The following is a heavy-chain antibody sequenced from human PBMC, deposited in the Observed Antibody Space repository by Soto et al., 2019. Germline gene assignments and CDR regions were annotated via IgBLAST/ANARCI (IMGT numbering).Heavy chain of an antibody. CDR2: IFWVGGVT. D-gene: IGHD3-16*01. CDR3: GKDLSRGGLES. J-gene: IGHJ4*02. V-gene: IGHV3-9*01. Sequence: EVQVVESGGGLVQPGGSLTLSCVVSGSTIDDYAMHWVRQVPGKGLEWVSVIFWVGGVTGYADSVKGRFTISRERVKNSLSLQMNSLRIEDTAVYYCGKDLSRGGLESWGQGTRVTVSS. CDR1: GSTIDDYA.